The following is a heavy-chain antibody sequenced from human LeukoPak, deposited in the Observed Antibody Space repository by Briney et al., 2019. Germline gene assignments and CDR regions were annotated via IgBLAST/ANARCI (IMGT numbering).Heavy chain of an antibody. J-gene: IGHJ5*02. CDR1: GFTFSSYN. CDR3: ARELNGAFDP. V-gene: IGHV3-21*01. D-gene: IGHD1-1*01. CDR2: ITSSSSYI. Sequence: GGSLRLSCAASGFTFSSYNMNWVRQAPGKGLEWASSITSSSSYIYYTDSVKGRFTISRDNAKNSLYLQMNSLRASDTAVYYCARELNGAFDPWGQGTLVTVSS.